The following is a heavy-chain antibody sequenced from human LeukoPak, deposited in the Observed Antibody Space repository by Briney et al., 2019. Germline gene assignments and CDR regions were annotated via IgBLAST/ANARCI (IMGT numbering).Heavy chain of an antibody. D-gene: IGHD3-9*01. Sequence: GCLRLSCAASGFTFSGYSMSWVRPAPGKGLEWIGALSGSGGSTYYADPVKGGFTISRDNSNNTPYLQTDNLRADDTAVYYGAHGHYDILTCRYFQHWGQGTLVTVSS. CDR3: AHGHYDILTCRYFQH. J-gene: IGHJ1*01. CDR2: LSGSGGST. CDR1: GFTFSGYS. V-gene: IGHV3-23*01.